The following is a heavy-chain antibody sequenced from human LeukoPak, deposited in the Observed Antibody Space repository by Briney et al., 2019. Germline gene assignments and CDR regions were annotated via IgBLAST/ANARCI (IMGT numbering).Heavy chain of an antibody. CDR1: GFTFSSYA. V-gene: IGHV3-30-3*01. D-gene: IGHD3-10*01. J-gene: IGHJ4*02. Sequence: GGSLRLSCAASGFTFSSYAMHWVRQAPGKGLEWVVVISYDGSNKYYADSVKGRFTISRDNSKNTLYLQMNSLRAEDTAVYYCARDHGEYYGSGSYYFDYWGQGTLVTVSS. CDR2: ISYDGSNK. CDR3: ARDHGEYYGSGSYYFDY.